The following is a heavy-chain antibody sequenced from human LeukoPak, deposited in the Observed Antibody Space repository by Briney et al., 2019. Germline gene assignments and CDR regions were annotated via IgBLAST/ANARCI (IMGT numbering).Heavy chain of an antibody. V-gene: IGHV3-64*02. D-gene: IGHD1-26*01. CDR1: GFTFSSYA. CDR2: MDDTGAHT. J-gene: IGHJ4*02. CDR3: ARDGKAKNDY. Sequence: GRSLRLSCAASGFTFSSYAMQWVRQAPDKRLEYVSGMDDTGAHTYYADSVKGRFTMSRDNSRDTLYLQMDSLRPEDTAVYYCARDGKAKNDYWGQGTLVTVST.